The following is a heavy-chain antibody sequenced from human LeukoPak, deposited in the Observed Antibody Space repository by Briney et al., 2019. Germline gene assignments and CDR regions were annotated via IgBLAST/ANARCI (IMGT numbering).Heavy chain of an antibody. D-gene: IGHD3-3*01. CDR3: ATNYDFWEDYGMDV. V-gene: IGHV3-23*01. CDR1: GFTFSSYA. J-gene: IGHJ6*02. Sequence: PGGSLRLSCAASGFTFSSYAMSWVRQAPGEGLEWVSAISGSGGSTYYADSVKGRFTISRDNSKNTLYLQMNSLRAEDTAVYYCATNYDFWEDYGMDVWGQGTTVTVSS. CDR2: ISGSGGST.